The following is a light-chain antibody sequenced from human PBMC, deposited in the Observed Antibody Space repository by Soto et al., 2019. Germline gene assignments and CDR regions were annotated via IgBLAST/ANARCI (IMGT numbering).Light chain of an antibody. J-gene: IGLJ2*01. CDR2: EVS. V-gene: IGLV2-8*01. Sequence: QSALTQPPSASGSPGQSVTISCTGASSDVGGYNYVSWYQQHPGKAPELMIYEVSERPSGVPDRFSGSKSGNTASLTVSGLQTEDEADYYCSSYAGSNNVIFGGGTQLTVL. CDR3: SSYAGSNNVI. CDR1: SSDVGGYNY.